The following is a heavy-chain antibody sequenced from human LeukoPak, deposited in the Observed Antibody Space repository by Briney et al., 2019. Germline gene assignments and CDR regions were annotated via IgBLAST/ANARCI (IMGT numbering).Heavy chain of an antibody. D-gene: IGHD1-26*01. J-gene: IGHJ4*02. CDR1: GYTFTNYG. Sequence: ASVKVSRKPSGYTFTNYGISGVRQAPGQGLEWMAWISPYNGNTKYAQKFQGRVTMTTDTSTSTAYMELRSLGSDDTAVYYCAIEGPGELDPTFDYWGQGTLVTVSS. V-gene: IGHV1-18*01. CDR3: AIEGPGELDPTFDY. CDR2: ISPYNGNT.